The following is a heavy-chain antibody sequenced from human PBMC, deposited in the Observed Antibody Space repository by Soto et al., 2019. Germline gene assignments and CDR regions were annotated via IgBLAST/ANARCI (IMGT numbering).Heavy chain of an antibody. V-gene: IGHV4-39*01. D-gene: IGHD3-16*01. J-gene: IGHJ4*02. Sequence: QLLLQESGPGLVRPSDTLSLTCTVSSGSLNSPSYYWGWIRQPPGKGLDWIASIHYTGTTYYKSTLKSRLTISSDTSKNQFSLTLRSVTAADTAIYYCARKSRWSAMYYFDYWGQGTLVTVPS. CDR1: SGSLNSPSYY. CDR2: IHYTGTT. CDR3: ARKSRWSAMYYFDY.